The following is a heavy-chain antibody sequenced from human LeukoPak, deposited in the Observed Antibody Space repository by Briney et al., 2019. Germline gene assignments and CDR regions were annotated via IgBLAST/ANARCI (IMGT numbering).Heavy chain of an antibody. CDR2: IHPKSGDT. CDR3: ARDGLSGTPEFDY. D-gene: IGHD2-2*01. V-gene: IGHV1-2*02. J-gene: IGHJ4*02. Sequence: ASVKVSCKASGFSFNDNYQYLYWVRQAPGQGLESMGCIHPKSGDTGYPQKFQGRVTMTRDTSINTAYMELRDLTSDDTAVYFCARDGLSGTPEFDYWGQGTLVTVSS. CDR1: GFSFNDNY.